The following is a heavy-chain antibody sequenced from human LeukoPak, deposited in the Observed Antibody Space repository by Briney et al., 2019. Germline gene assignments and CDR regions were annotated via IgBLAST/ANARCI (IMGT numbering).Heavy chain of an antibody. V-gene: IGHV3-30*02. J-gene: IGHJ4*02. CDR2: IHYDGSIK. D-gene: IGHD2/OR15-2a*01. CDR3: AKLSRTLPVDY. CDR1: GFTFSAYG. Sequence: SGGSLRLSCGASGFTFSAYGMHWVCQAPGKGLEWVAFIHYDGSIKSYADSVKGRFTISRDNSNNTLYLQMNGLTTEDTAVYYCAKLSRTLPVDYWGQGTLVTVSS.